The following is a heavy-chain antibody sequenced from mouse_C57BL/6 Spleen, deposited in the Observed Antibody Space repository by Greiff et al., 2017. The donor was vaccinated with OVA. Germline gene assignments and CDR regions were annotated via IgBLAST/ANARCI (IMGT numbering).Heavy chain of an antibody. D-gene: IGHD2-4*01. CDR2: IWGGGST. V-gene: IGHV2-9*01. Sequence: VKVVESGPGLVAPSQSLSITCTVSGFSLTSYGVDWVRQPPGKGLEWLGVIWGGGSTNYNSLMSRLSISKDNSKSQVFLKMNSLQTDDTAMYYCAKHYDYDRGFAYWGQGTLVTVSA. CDR3: AKHYDYDRGFAY. J-gene: IGHJ3*01. CDR1: GFSLTSYG.